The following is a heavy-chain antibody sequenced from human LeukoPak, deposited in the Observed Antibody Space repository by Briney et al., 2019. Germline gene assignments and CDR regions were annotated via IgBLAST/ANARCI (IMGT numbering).Heavy chain of an antibody. Sequence: SDTLSLTCAVDGGSFSVYYWSWIRQPPGKGLEWIGEINPSGSTNYNPSLKSRVTISVDTSKNQFSLKLSSVTAADTAVYYCARGGIVVVVAATCFDYWGQGTLVTVSS. CDR2: INPSGST. D-gene: IGHD2-15*01. J-gene: IGHJ4*02. V-gene: IGHV4-34*01. CDR1: GGSFSVYY. CDR3: ARGGIVVVVAATCFDY.